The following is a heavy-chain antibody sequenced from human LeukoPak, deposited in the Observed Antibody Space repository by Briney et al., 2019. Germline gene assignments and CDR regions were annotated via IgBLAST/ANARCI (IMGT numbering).Heavy chain of an antibody. Sequence: GGSLRLSCAASGFTFSSYSMNWVRQAPGKGLEWVSYISSSSSTIYYADSVKGRFTISRDNAKNSLYLQMNSLRAEDTAVYYCAREVSGSYYRFGFDYWGQGTLVTVSS. D-gene: IGHD1-26*01. CDR3: AREVSGSYYRFGFDY. V-gene: IGHV3-48*04. CDR2: ISSSSSTI. CDR1: GFTFSSYS. J-gene: IGHJ4*02.